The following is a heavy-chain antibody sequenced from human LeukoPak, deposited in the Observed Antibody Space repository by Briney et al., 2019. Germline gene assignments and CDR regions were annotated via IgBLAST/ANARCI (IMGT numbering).Heavy chain of an antibody. CDR2: ISTSNGRT. V-gene: IGHV1-18*01. CDR3: VRSAGSGWLYIYNYFDP. J-gene: IGHJ5*02. CDR1: AYSCPIYG. Sequence: ASMTVSFNSSAYSCPIYGIRWARQAPGQGLEWMGWISTSNGRTSYAEGVQDRVTMTADTSTGTVHMELRSLTSDDTAVYYCVRSAGSGWLYIYNYFDPWGQGALVTVAS. D-gene: IGHD6-19*01.